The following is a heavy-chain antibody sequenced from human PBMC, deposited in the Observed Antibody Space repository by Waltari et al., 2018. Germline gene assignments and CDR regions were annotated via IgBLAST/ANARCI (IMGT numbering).Heavy chain of an antibody. D-gene: IGHD6-19*01. CDR1: GGSFSGYY. CDR2: SNHSGST. Sequence: QVQLQQWGAGLLKPSETLSLTCAVYGGSFSGYYWSWIRQPPGKGLEWIGESNHSGSTNYNPSLKSRVTISVDTSKNQFSLKLSSVTAADTAVYYCARRAVADAFDIWGQGTMVTVSS. CDR3: ARRAVADAFDI. J-gene: IGHJ3*02. V-gene: IGHV4-34*01.